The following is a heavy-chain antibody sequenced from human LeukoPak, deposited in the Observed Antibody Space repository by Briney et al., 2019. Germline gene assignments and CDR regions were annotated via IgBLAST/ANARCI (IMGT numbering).Heavy chain of an antibody. Sequence: PGGSLRLSCEGFGFAVSTYSMHWVRQTPGQGLVWVSRLNSDGIRTDYADSVRGRFTISRDNAKNTFYMYMDSLRAEDTAVYYCARAGFCNGYDYWGQGTPVTVSS. CDR3: ARAGFCNGYDY. V-gene: IGHV3-74*01. CDR2: LNSDGIRT. D-gene: IGHD5-18*01. J-gene: IGHJ4*02. CDR1: GFAVSTYS.